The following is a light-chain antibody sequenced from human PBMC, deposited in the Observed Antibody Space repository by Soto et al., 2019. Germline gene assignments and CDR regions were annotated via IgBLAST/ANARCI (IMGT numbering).Light chain of an antibody. Sequence: QSVLTQPHSVSGAPRQRVTISCPGSSSNIGAGYEVHWYQQLPGTAHKLLNYGNNNRPSGGPDRITGSNSGTSVALAITGLRAGNEADDYCLSYDSSLGVVFGGGTKLTVL. CDR2: GNN. CDR1: SSNIGAGYE. CDR3: LSYDSSLGVV. V-gene: IGLV1-40*01. J-gene: IGLJ3*02.